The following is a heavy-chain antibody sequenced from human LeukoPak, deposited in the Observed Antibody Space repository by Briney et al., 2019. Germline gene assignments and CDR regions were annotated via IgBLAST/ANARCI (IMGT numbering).Heavy chain of an antibody. CDR2: IRYDGSNK. Sequence: TGGSLRLSCAASGFTFSSYGMHWVRQAPGKGLEWVAFIRYDGSNKYYADSVKGRFTISRDNSKNTLYLQMNSLRAEDTAVYYCAKAPPPGESTSFGAFDIWGQGTMVTASS. D-gene: IGHD3-10*01. CDR1: GFTFSSYG. J-gene: IGHJ3*02. CDR3: AKAPPPGESTSFGAFDI. V-gene: IGHV3-30*02.